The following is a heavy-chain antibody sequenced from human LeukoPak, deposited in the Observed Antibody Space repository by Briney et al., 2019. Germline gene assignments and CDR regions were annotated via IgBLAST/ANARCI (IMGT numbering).Heavy chain of an antibody. Sequence: SQTLSLTCAISGGSVSSNSAAWSWIRQSPSRGLEWLGRTYYRSKWYNDYAPSVKSRITINPDTSKNQFSLQLNSVTPEDTAVYYCARGGQWLVLSSFDYWGQGTLVTVSS. V-gene: IGHV6-1*01. D-gene: IGHD6-19*01. CDR1: GGSVSSNSAA. J-gene: IGHJ4*02. CDR3: ARGGQWLVLSSFDY. CDR2: TYYRSKWYN.